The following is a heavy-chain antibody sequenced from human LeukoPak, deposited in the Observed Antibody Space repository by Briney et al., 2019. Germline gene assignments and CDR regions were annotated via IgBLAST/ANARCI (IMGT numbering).Heavy chain of an antibody. CDR3: MSDGGYWMFDD. V-gene: IGHV3-7*01. CDR2: INGDGSET. J-gene: IGHJ4*02. D-gene: IGHD3-10*01. CDR1: GLLFSDSW. Sequence: GGYLRLNCAAAGLLFSDSWMDWVRQAPGKGLEWVASINGDGSETADVDSVRGRFTVSRDNGKKSLYLQMSRLRAKVAGVYYCMSDGGYWMFDDWGQGALVTVSS.